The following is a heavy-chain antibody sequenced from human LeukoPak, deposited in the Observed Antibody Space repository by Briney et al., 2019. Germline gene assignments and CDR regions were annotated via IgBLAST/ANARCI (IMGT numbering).Heavy chain of an antibody. V-gene: IGHV1-8*01. D-gene: IGHD1-1*01. J-gene: IGHJ4*02. Sequence: ASVKVSCKASGYTFTSYDINWVRQATGQGLEWMGWMNPNSGDTGYAQKFQGRVTMTRNTSISTAYMELSSLRSEDTAVYYCAREAHSTTGTTGFDYWGQGTLVTVSS. CDR1: GYTFTSYD. CDR3: AREAHSTTGTTGFDY. CDR2: MNPNSGDT.